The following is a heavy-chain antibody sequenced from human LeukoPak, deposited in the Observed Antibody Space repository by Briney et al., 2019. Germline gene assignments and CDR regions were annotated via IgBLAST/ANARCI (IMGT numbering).Heavy chain of an antibody. CDR3: ARAYSYGYSAFDY. D-gene: IGHD5-18*01. CDR2: IYYSGST. Sequence: KPSETLSLTCTVSGGSISSYYWSWIRQPPGKGLEWIGYIYYSGSTNYNPSLKSRVTISVDTSKNQFSLKLSSVTAADTAVYYCARAYSYGYSAFDYWGQGTLVTVSS. CDR1: GGSISSYY. J-gene: IGHJ4*02. V-gene: IGHV4-59*01.